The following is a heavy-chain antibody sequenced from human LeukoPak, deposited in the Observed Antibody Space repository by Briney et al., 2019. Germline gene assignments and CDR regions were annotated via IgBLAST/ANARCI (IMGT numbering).Heavy chain of an antibody. CDR1: GYTFTSYG. CDR3: ASRDCSSTSCYVADCYYGMDV. Sequence: ASVKVSCKASGYTFTSYGISWVRQAPGQGLGWMGWISAYNGNTNYAQKLQGRVTMTTDTSTSTAYMELRSLRSDDTAVYYCASRDCSSTSCYVADCYYGMDVWGQGTTVTVSS. D-gene: IGHD2-2*01. V-gene: IGHV1-18*01. CDR2: ISAYNGNT. J-gene: IGHJ6*02.